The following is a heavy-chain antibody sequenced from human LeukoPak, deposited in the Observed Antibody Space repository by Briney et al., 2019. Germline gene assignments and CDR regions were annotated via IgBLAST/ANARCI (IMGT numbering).Heavy chain of an antibody. J-gene: IGHJ4*02. CDR1: GYTFTGYY. V-gene: IGHV1-2*02. Sequence: ASVKVSCKASGYTFTGYYMHWVRQAPGQGLEWMGWINPNSGGTNYAQKFQGRVTMTRDTSISTAYMELSRLRSDDTAVYFCAACSRGTRAYAGSDYWGQGTLVTVSS. CDR3: AACSRGTRAYAGSDY. CDR2: INPNSGGT. D-gene: IGHD2-2*01.